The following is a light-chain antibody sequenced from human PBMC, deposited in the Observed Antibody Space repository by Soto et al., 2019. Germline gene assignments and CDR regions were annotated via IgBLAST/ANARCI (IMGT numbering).Light chain of an antibody. Sequence: EIVMTQSPSTLSVSPGERATLSCRASQSVSSNLAWYQQKPGQAPRLLIYGASTRATGIPARFSGSGSGTDFTLTISSLQPEDFATYYCQQLNSYPITFGQGTRLEI. V-gene: IGKV3-15*01. CDR1: QSVSSN. J-gene: IGKJ5*01. CDR2: GAS. CDR3: QQLNSYPIT.